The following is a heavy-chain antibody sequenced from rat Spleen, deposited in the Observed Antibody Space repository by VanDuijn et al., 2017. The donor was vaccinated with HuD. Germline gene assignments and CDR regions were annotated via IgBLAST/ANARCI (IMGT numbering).Heavy chain of an antibody. D-gene: IGHD1-9*01. CDR1: GFTFSNYG. CDR2: ISPSGGST. CDR3: ATDRGIHTTGILDY. Sequence: EVQLVESGGGLVQPGRSLKLSCAASGFTFSNYGMHWIRQAPTKGLEWVASISPSGGSTYYRDSVKGRFTISRDNAKSTLYLQMDSLRSEDTATYYCATDRGIHTTGILDYWGQGVMVTVSS. J-gene: IGHJ2*01. V-gene: IGHV5-19*01.